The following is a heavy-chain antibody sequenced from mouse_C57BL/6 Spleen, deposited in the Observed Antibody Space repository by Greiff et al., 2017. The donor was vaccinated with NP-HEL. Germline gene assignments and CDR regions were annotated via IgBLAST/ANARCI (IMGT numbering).Heavy chain of an antibody. CDR1: GYTFTSYW. CDR3: ARYYSNYVDNFDY. J-gene: IGHJ2*01. Sequence: VQLQQPGAELVKPGASVKMSCKASGYTFTSYWITWVKQRPGQGLEWIGDIYPGSGSTNYNEKFKSKATLTVDTSSSTAYMQLSSLTSEDSAVYYCARYYSNYVDNFDYWGQGTTLTVSS. V-gene: IGHV1-55*01. CDR2: IYPGSGST. D-gene: IGHD2-5*01.